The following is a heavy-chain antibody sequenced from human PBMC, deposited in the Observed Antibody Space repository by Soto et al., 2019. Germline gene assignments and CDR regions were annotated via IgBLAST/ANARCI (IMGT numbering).Heavy chain of an antibody. CDR3: AKSGSSGWYGWFDP. CDR1: GFSLRTSGVG. V-gene: IGHV2-5*01. D-gene: IGHD6-19*01. Sequence: GPTLVNRTQTLTLTGIFSGFSLRTSGVGVGWIRQPPGKALEWLGFIYWNDDKRYSPSLKSRLTITKDTSKNQVVLTMTNMDPVDTATYYCAKSGSSGWYGWFDPWGQGTLVTVSS. J-gene: IGHJ5*02. CDR2: IYWNDDK.